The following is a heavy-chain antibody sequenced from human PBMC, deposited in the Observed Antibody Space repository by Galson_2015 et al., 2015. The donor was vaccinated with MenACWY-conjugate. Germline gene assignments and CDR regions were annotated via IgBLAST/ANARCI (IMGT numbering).Heavy chain of an antibody. D-gene: IGHD1-1*01. CDR3: AAWRRTYYFDY. CDR1: GFTFRNYG. CDR2: ISYDGSDK. V-gene: IGHV3-30*03. Sequence: SLRLSCAASGFTFRNYGMYWVRQAPGKGLEWVTVISYDGSDKYYADSVRGRFTISRDNSKNTLYLQMNSLRAEDTAVYYCAAWRRTYYFDYWGQGTLVTVSS. J-gene: IGHJ4*02.